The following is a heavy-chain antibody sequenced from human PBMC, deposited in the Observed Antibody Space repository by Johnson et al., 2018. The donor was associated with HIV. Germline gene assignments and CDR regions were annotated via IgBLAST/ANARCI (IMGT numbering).Heavy chain of an antibody. V-gene: IGHV3-7*05. Sequence: VQLVESGGGLVQHGESLRLSCAASGFTFSSYWMTWVRQAPGTGLEWVANIKQDGSETHYVDSVQGRFTISRDNAKNSLYLQMNSLRVEDTAVYYCARDLYYDVLTGYSQSAFDIWGRGTMVTVSS. CDR2: IKQDGSET. CDR1: GFTFSSYW. J-gene: IGHJ3*02. CDR3: ARDLYYDVLTGYSQSAFDI. D-gene: IGHD3-9*01.